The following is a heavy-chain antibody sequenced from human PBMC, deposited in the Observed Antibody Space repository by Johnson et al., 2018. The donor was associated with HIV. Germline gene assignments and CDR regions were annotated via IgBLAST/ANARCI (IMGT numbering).Heavy chain of an antibody. J-gene: IGHJ3*02. D-gene: IGHD6-13*01. CDR2: TYSGGST. V-gene: IGHV3-66*02. CDR1: GFIFSSYW. CDR3: ARDQAYRSSWAFSFDI. Sequence: EVQLVESGGGVVQPGGSLRLSCAAPGFIFSSYWMSWVRQAPGKGLEWVSVTYSGGSTYYADSVKGRFTISRDNSKNTVFLQMNSLRSDDTAVYFCARDQAYRSSWAFSFDIWGQGTMVIVSS.